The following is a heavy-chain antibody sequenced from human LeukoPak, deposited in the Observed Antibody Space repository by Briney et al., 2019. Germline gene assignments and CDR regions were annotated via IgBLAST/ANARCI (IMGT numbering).Heavy chain of an antibody. Sequence: GGSLRLSCAASGFTFSSYGMNWVRQAPGKGLEWVANIKQDGSEKYYVDSVKGRFTISRDNAKNSLYLQMNSLRAEDTALYYCATHRGYSYGTAEDFDYWGQGTLVTVSS. CDR2: IKQDGSEK. CDR3: ATHRGYSYGTAEDFDY. J-gene: IGHJ4*02. CDR1: GFTFSSYG. D-gene: IGHD5-18*01. V-gene: IGHV3-7*01.